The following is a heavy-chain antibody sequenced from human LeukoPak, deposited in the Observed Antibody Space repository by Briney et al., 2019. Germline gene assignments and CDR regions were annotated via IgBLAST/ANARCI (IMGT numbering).Heavy chain of an antibody. CDR3: ARSGRGGAFDI. CDR1: GFTFSSYG. D-gene: IGHD1-26*01. Sequence: GRSLRLSCAASGFTFSSYGMHWVRQAPGKGLEWVAVISYDGSNKYYADSVKGRFTISGDNAKNTLYLQMNSLRADDTAVYYCARSGRGGAFDIWGQGTMVTVSS. CDR2: ISYDGSNK. V-gene: IGHV3-30*03. J-gene: IGHJ3*02.